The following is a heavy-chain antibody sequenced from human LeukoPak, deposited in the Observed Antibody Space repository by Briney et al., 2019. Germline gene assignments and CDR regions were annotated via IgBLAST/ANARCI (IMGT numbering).Heavy chain of an antibody. Sequence: GGSLRLSCAASEFTFNNAWMSWVRQAPGKGLEWVGRFISNTDGGTTDYAAPVKGRFTISRDDSKNTLYLQMNSLKTEDTALYYCTTGTWIQLWLADYWGQGTLVTVSS. D-gene: IGHD5-18*01. J-gene: IGHJ4*02. CDR1: EFTFNNAW. V-gene: IGHV3-15*01. CDR3: TTGTWIQLWLADY. CDR2: FISNTDGGTT.